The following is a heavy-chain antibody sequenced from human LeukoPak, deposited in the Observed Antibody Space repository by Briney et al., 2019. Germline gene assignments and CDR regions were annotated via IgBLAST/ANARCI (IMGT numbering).Heavy chain of an antibody. CDR3: ARLAVVVPADTAAFNL. Sequence: ASVKVSCKASGYTFTGYYMHWVRQAPGQGLEWMGRINPNSGGTNYAQKIQGRVTKTRNPSISTAYMELSRLRTDDTAVYYCARLAVVVPADTAAFNLWRQGTMVTVSS. CDR2: INPNSGGT. V-gene: IGHV1-2*06. J-gene: IGHJ3*01. CDR1: GYTFTGYY. D-gene: IGHD2-2*01.